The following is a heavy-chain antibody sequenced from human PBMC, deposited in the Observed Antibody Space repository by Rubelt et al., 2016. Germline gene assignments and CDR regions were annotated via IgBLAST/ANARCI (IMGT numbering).Heavy chain of an antibody. CDR2: VDPEDGET. CDR3: ATGIVVVPAHVPSRDY. J-gene: IGHJ4*02. V-gene: IGHV1-24*01. Sequence: QVQLVQSGAEVKKPGASVKVSCKVSGYTLTELSMHWVRQAPGKGLEWMGGVDPEDGETIYAQKFQGRGTMTEDTSTDTAYMGLSSLRSEDTAVYYCATGIVVVPAHVPSRDYWGQGTLVTVSS. CDR1: GYTLTELS. D-gene: IGHD2-2*01.